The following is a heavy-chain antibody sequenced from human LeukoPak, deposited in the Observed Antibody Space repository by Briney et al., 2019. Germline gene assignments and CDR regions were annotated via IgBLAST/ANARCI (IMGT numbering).Heavy chain of an antibody. Sequence: GGSLTLSCPPSGFTFSNYVMNWVRQAPGKGLEWVSAIWGPGDTTYYADSVKGRFTISRDNAKETLYLQMNSLRAEDTAVYYCASRDPCTGGTCYGLGYWGQGTLVTVSS. J-gene: IGHJ4*02. CDR3: ASRDPCTGGTCYGLGY. CDR1: GFTFSNYV. CDR2: IWGPGDTT. V-gene: IGHV3-23*01. D-gene: IGHD2-15*01.